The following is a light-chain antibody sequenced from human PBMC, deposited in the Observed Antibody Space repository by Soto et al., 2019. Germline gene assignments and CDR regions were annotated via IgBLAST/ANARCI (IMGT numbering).Light chain of an antibody. CDR1: QSVSSNY. CDR3: QQYGSSPPYS. CDR2: DAS. Sequence: EIVLTQSPATLSLSPGERATPSCRASQSVSSNYLAWYQQKPGQAPRLLIYDASTRATGIPDRFSGSGSGTDFTLTISRLEPEDFAVYYCQQYGSSPPYSFGQGTKLEIK. V-gene: IGKV3-20*01. J-gene: IGKJ2*03.